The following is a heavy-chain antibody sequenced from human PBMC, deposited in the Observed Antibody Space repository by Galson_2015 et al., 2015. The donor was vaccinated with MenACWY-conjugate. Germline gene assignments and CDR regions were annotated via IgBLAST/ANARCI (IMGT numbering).Heavy chain of an antibody. D-gene: IGHD1-26*01. CDR3: ARDGGGGTPFDC. CDR2: ITVDATNP. J-gene: IGHJ4*02. V-gene: IGHV3-74*03. Sequence: SMRLSCAASGVTLGRYWIHWVRHVLGMGPVWISCITVDATNPEFADSVTGRFALSRDAARNTVYLQMNSLQAEDTAVYYCARDGGGGTPFDCWGQGTLVTVSS. CDR1: GVTLGRYW.